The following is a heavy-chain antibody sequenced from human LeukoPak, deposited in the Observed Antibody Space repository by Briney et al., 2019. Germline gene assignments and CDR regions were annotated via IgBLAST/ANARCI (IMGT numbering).Heavy chain of an antibody. D-gene: IGHD3-10*01. CDR2: IDPSDSYT. V-gene: IGHV5-10-1*01. CDR1: GYSFTSYW. Sequence: GESLRISCKGSGYSFTSYWISWERQMPGKGLEWMGRIDPSDSYTNYSPSFQGHVTISADKSISTAYLQWSSLKASDTAMYYCARHESSGKWFGELDYFDYWGQGTLVTVSS. CDR3: ARHESSGKWFGELDYFDY. J-gene: IGHJ4*02.